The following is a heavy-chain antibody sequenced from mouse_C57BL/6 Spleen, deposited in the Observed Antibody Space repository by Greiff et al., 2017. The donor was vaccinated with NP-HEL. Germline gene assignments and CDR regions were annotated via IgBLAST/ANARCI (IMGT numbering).Heavy chain of an antibody. D-gene: IGHD2-5*01. CDR2: IYPGNSDT. J-gene: IGHJ4*01. V-gene: IGHV1-5*01. CDR1: GYTFTSYW. CDR3: TTAYYSNYEYAMDY. Sequence: EVQLQQSGTVLARPGASVKMSCKTSGYTFTSYWMHWVKQRPGQGLEWIGAIYPGNSDTSYNQKFKGKAKLTAVTSASTAYMELSSLTNEDSAVYYCTTAYYSNYEYAMDYWGQGTSVTVSS.